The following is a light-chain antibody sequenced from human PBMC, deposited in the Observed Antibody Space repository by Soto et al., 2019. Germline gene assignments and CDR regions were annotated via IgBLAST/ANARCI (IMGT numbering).Light chain of an antibody. CDR2: DVS. CDR1: SSDVGGYNY. V-gene: IGLV2-14*01. CDR3: SSSTISSTYVV. J-gene: IGLJ2*01. Sequence: QSALTQPASVSGSPGQSITISCTGTSSDVGGYNYVSWYQQHPGQAPKLMLNDVSNRPSGVSNRFSGSKSGNTAPLTISGLQAEDVADYYCSSSTISSTYVVFGGGTKLTVL.